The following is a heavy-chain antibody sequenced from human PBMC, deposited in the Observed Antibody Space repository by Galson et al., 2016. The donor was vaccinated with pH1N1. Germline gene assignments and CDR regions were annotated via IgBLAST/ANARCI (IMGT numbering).Heavy chain of an antibody. J-gene: IGHJ4*02. V-gene: IGHV1-18*04. CDR3: ARIFGRSRTYTGAARGFDS. Sequence: SVKVSCKASGYTFSNYAFNWVRQAPGQGLEWMGWINAYSGSTNFSQKFQGRLTMTTDTSTSTAYLELRSLKSDDTALYYCARIFGRSRTYTGAARGFDSWGQGTLVTVSS. D-gene: IGHD3-10*01. CDR1: GYTFSNYA. CDR2: INAYSGST.